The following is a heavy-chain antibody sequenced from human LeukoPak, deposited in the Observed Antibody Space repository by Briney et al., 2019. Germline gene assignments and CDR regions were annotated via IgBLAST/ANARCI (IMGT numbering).Heavy chain of an antibody. CDR1: GGSISSNS. CDR2: ISHSGST. CDR3: TRQNAVSAGYAYDI. J-gene: IGHJ3*02. V-gene: IGHV4-59*08. Sequence: SETLSLTCTVSGGSISSNSWSWIRQPPGKGLEWIGFISHSGSTNYNPSLKSRVTISVDTSKKYFSLRLSSVTAADTAVYYCTRQNAVSAGYAYDIWGQGTMVTVSS. D-gene: IGHD1-1*01.